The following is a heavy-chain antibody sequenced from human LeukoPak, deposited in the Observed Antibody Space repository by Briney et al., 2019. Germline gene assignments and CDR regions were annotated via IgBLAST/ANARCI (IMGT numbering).Heavy chain of an antibody. CDR3: AKSMGTSRSNYGMDV. Sequence: GGSLRLSCAASEFSSYSMNWVRQAPGKGLEWVSYISSSSSTIYCADSVKGRFTISRDNAKNSLYLQMNSLRAEDTALYYCAKSMGTSRSNYGMDVWGQGTTVTVSS. J-gene: IGHJ6*02. V-gene: IGHV3-48*01. CDR2: ISSSSSTI. CDR1: EFSSYS. D-gene: IGHD2-2*01.